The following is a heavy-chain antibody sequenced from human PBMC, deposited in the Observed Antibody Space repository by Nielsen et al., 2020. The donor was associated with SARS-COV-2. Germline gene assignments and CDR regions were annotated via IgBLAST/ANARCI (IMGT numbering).Heavy chain of an antibody. J-gene: IGHJ4*02. Sequence: ASVKVSCKASGYTFTSYYMHWVRQAPGQGLEWMGIINPSGGSTSYAQKFQGRVTMTRDTSTSTVYMELSSLRSEDTAVYYCARVQGTTDYCSGGSCSFFDYWGQGTLVIVSS. CDR3: ARVQGTTDYCSGGSCSFFDY. CDR1: GYTFTSYY. D-gene: IGHD2-15*01. V-gene: IGHV1-46*01. CDR2: INPSGGST.